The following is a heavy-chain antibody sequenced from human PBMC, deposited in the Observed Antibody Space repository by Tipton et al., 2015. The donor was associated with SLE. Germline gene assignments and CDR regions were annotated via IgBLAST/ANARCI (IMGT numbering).Heavy chain of an antibody. D-gene: IGHD2-15*01. Sequence: LRLSCAASGFTFSDYYMSWIRQAPGKGLEWIGEINHSGSTNYNPSLKSRVTISVDMSKNQFSLKLSSVTAADTAVYYCARGGGGSYRWFDPWGQGTLVTVSS. J-gene: IGHJ5*02. CDR2: INHSGST. V-gene: IGHV4-34*01. CDR3: ARGGGGSYRWFDP. CDR1: GFTFSDYY.